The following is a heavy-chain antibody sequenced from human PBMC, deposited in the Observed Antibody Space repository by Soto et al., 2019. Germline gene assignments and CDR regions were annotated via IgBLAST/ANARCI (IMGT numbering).Heavy chain of an antibody. J-gene: IGHJ4*02. D-gene: IGHD3-22*01. CDR1: GFTFSKHA. V-gene: IGHV3-23*01. CDR3: ARGPRRDSVVVITRSEGFFET. Sequence: EVQMLESGGGLTQPGGSLRLSCEGSGFTFSKHAMRWGRQAPGKGLEWVSGISGGGHGTYYADSVKGRFTISRDNSKSTLFLQLNSLTAEDTALYYCARGPRRDSVVVITRSEGFFETWGPGTLVTVSS. CDR2: ISGGGHGT.